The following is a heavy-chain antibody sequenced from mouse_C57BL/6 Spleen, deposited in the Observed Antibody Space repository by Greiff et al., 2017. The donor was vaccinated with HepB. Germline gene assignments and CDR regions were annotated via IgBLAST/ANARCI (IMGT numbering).Heavy chain of an antibody. CDR3: ARRYYGSSLYAMDY. J-gene: IGHJ4*01. CDR1: GYTFTSYW. Sequence: QVQLQQPGAELVKPGASVKLSCKASGYTFTSYWMHWVKQRPGQGLEWIGMIHPNSGSTNYNEKFKSKATLTVDKSSSTAYMQLSSLTSEDSAVYYCARRYYGSSLYAMDYWGQGTSVTVSS. V-gene: IGHV1-64*01. CDR2: IHPNSGST. D-gene: IGHD1-1*01.